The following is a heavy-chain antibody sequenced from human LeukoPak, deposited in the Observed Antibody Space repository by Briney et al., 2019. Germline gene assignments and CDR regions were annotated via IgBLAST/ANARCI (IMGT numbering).Heavy chain of an antibody. V-gene: IGHV3-49*04. CDR2: IRSKAYGGTT. J-gene: IGHJ3*02. CDR3: TRGGDIVVVDDAFDI. CDR1: GFTFGDYV. Sequence: GGSLRLSCTDSGFTFGDYVMSWVRQAPGKGLEWVGFIRSKAYGGTTEYAASVKGRFTISRDDSKSIAYLQMNSLKTEDTAVYYCTRGGDIVVVDDAFDIWGQGTMVTVSS. D-gene: IGHD2-2*01.